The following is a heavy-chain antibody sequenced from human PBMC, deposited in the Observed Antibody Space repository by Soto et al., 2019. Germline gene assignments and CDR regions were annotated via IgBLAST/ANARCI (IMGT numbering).Heavy chain of an antibody. CDR3: ALSQRYCSGGSCYSGYYYYYGMDV. CDR2: ISWNSGSI. Sequence: DVQLVESGGGLVQPGRSLRLSCAASGFTFDDYAMHWVRQAPGKGLEWVSGISWNSGSIGYADSVKGRFTISRDNAKNSLYLQMNSLRAEDTALYYCALSQRYCSGGSCYSGYYYYYGMDVWGQGTTVTVSS. V-gene: IGHV3-9*01. D-gene: IGHD2-15*01. CDR1: GFTFDDYA. J-gene: IGHJ6*02.